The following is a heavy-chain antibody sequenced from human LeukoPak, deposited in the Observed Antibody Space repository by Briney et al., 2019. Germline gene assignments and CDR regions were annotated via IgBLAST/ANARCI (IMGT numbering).Heavy chain of an antibody. CDR1: GFTFSSYS. J-gene: IGHJ4*02. CDR2: ISSSSSYI. V-gene: IGHV3-21*04. D-gene: IGHD3-3*01. CDR3: AKDLGLGSGRFLEWLPDVY. Sequence: GGSLRLSCAASGFTFSSYSMNWVRQAPGKGLEWVSSISSSSSYIYYADSVKGRFTISRDNAKNSLYLQMNSLRAEDTAVYYCAKDLGLGSGRFLEWLPDVYWGQGTLVTVSS.